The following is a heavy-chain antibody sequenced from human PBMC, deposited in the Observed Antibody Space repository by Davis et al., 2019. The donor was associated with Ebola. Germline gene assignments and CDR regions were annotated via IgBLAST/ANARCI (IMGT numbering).Heavy chain of an antibody. Sequence: PSETLSLTCSVSGGSINGYYWSWIRQPAGKGLEWIGRMYISDITNYNPSLKSRVTMSLDTSKNLFSLKLSAVTAADTAVYYCARDGGLLGTDVWGQGTTVTVS. D-gene: IGHD3-16*01. CDR3: ARDGGLLGTDV. CDR1: GGSINGYY. V-gene: IGHV4-4*07. CDR2: MYISDIT. J-gene: IGHJ6*02.